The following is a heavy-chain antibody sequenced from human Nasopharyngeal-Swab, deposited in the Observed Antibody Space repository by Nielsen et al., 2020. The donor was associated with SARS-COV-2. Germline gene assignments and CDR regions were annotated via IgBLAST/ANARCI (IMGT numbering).Heavy chain of an antibody. CDR1: GGSISSGGYF. CDR2: IHYTGNT. J-gene: IGHJ3*01. D-gene: IGHD3-16*02. V-gene: IGHV4-31*03. CDR3: AREVIEQAVSDAFDF. Sequence: SETLSLTCTVSGGSISSGGYFWSWIRQHPGKGLAWIGYIHYTGNTYYNPSLESRLTISLDTSQNQFSLRLSSVTAADTAVYYCAREVIEQAVSDAFDFWGQGTMVTVSS.